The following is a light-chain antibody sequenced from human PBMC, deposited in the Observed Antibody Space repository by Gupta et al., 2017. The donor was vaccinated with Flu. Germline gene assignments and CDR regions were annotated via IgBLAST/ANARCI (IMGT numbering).Light chain of an antibody. CDR3: QSYDSSLIGSSV. CDR1: SPTIGAGYD. Sequence: QSVLTQPPSVSGAPGQRVTISCTGTSPTIGAGYDVHWYQQVPGTAPKLLIYANNNRPSGVPDRFSGSKSGTSASLAITGLQAEDEANYYCQSYDSSLIGSSVFGTGTKVTVL. CDR2: ANN. V-gene: IGLV1-40*01. J-gene: IGLJ1*01.